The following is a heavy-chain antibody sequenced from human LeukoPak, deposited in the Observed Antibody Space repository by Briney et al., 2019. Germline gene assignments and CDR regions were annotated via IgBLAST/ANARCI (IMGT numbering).Heavy chain of an antibody. V-gene: IGHV4-59*01. CDR2: IYYSGST. CDR1: GDSISTYY. Sequence: SETLSLTCPASGDSISTYYWSWIRQPPGRGLEWIGSIYYSGSTNYNPSLKSRVTISLDTSKNHFSLNLSSVTAADTAVYYCARYASSTIFGVVVGGWFDPWGQAALVTVSS. CDR3: ARYASSTIFGVVVGGWFDP. J-gene: IGHJ5*02. D-gene: IGHD3-3*01.